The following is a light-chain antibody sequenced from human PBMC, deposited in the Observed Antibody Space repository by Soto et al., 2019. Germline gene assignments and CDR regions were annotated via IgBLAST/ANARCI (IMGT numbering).Light chain of an antibody. CDR3: QQYIGWPRT. CDR2: GAS. J-gene: IGKJ1*01. Sequence: EIVMTQSPAILSVSPGETATLSCRASQSVGTNLAWFQHKPGQAPRLLIYGASTRASGIPASFSGSGSGTDFTLTISSLQSTDFGFYYCQQYIGWPRTFGQGTKVDIK. V-gene: IGKV3-15*01. CDR1: QSVGTN.